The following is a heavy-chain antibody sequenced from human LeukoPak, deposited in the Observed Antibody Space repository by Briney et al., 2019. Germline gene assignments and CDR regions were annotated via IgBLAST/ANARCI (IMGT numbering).Heavy chain of an antibody. CDR1: GFTFSSYW. J-gene: IGHJ4*02. CDR3: ARDLSYGVDY. CDR2: INRDGSNT. Sequence: PGGSLRLSCAASGFTFSSYWMHWVRQAPGKGLVWVSRINRDGSNTNYADSVKGRFTISRDNAKNTLYLQMSSLRAEDTAVYYCARDLSYGVDYWGQGTLVTVSS. D-gene: IGHD4-17*01. V-gene: IGHV3-74*01.